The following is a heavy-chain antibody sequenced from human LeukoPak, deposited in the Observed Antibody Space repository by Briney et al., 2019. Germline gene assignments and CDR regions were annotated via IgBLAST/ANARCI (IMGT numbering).Heavy chain of an antibody. V-gene: IGHV4-30-2*01. D-gene: IGHD2-15*01. CDR3: ARVVVAATSLYFDY. CDR1: GGSISSGGYS. J-gene: IGHJ4*02. Sequence: SETLSLTCAVSGGSISSGGYSWSWLRQPPGKGLEWIGYIYHSGSTYYNPSLKSRVTISVDRSKNQFSLKLSSVTAADTAVYYCARVVVAATSLYFDYWGQGTLVTVSS. CDR2: IYHSGST.